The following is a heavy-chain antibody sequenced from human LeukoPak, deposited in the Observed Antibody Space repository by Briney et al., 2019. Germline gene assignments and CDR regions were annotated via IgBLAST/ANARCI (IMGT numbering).Heavy chain of an antibody. Sequence: GGSLRLSCVASGFTFSTYAMSWVRQAPGKGLEWVAVIWYDGSNKYYADSVKGRFTISRDNSKNTLYLQMNSLRAEDTAVYYCAREALSAFDTWGQGTMVTVSS. J-gene: IGHJ3*02. CDR2: IWYDGSNK. CDR3: AREALSAFDT. V-gene: IGHV3-33*08. CDR1: GFTFSTYA.